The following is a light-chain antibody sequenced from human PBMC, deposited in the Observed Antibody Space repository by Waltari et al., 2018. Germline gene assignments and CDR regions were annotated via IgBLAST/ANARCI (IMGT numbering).Light chain of an antibody. V-gene: IGLV2-8*01. CDR1: ISDVGGYNF. Sequence: QSALTQPPSASGSPGQSVTISCTGTISDVGGYNFVSWYQQYPGQAPKLMTYEVTKRPSGVPDSFSGSKSGNTASLTVSGLQAEDEADYYCGSYAGGPYGLGTGTKVTVL. J-gene: IGLJ1*01. CDR3: GSYAGGPYG. CDR2: EVT.